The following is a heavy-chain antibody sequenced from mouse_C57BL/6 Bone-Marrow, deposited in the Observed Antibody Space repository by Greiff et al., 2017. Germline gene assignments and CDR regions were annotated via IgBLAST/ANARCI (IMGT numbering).Heavy chain of an antibody. J-gene: IGHJ3*01. Sequence: EAGGGLVQPKGSLKLSCAASGFTFNTYAMHWVRQAPGKGLEWVARIRSKSSNYATYYADSVKDRFTISRDDSQSMLYLQMNNLKTEDTAMYYCVRDSNYYGSSSLAYWGQGTLVTVSA. CDR2: IRSKSSNYAT. D-gene: IGHD1-1*01. CDR1: GFTFNTYA. CDR3: VRDSNYYGSSSLAY. V-gene: IGHV10-3*01.